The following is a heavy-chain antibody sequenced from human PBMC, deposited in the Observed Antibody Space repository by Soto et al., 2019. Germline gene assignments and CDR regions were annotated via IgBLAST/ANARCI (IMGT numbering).Heavy chain of an antibody. Sequence: SETLTITCAFYGGSFSVYYWGWIGQPPGKGLDLTGQINHSGSTNYNPSLKSRVTISVDTSKNQFSLKLSSVTAADTAVYYCARKGGRRENCSGGSCYRRHNWFDPWGQGTLVTVS. CDR3: ARKGGRRENCSGGSCYRRHNWFDP. J-gene: IGHJ5*02. CDR2: INHSGST. D-gene: IGHD2-15*01. CDR1: GGSFSVYY. V-gene: IGHV4-34*01.